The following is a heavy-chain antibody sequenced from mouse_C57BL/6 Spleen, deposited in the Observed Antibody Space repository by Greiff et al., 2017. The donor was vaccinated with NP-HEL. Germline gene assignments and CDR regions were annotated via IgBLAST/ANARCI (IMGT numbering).Heavy chain of an antibody. V-gene: IGHV1-26*01. D-gene: IGHD2-4*01. Sequence: EVQLQQSGPELVKPGASVKISCTASGFTFTDYYMNWVKQSHGKSLEWIGDINPNNGGTSYNQKFKGKATLTVDKSSSTAYMELRSLTSEDSAVYYCARGNYDFSWFAYWGQGTLVTVSA. CDR2: INPNNGGT. CDR1: GFTFTDYY. CDR3: ARGNYDFSWFAY. J-gene: IGHJ3*01.